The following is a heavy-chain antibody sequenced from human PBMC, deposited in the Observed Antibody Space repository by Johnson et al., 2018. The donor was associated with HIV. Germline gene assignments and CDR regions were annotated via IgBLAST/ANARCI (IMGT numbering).Heavy chain of an antibody. CDR3: ARDLGPNGRGAFDM. J-gene: IGHJ3*02. V-gene: IGHV3-20*04. D-gene: IGHD1-1*01. CDR2: INWNGGST. Sequence: MLLVESRGRVVWPGGSLRLTCAASEFTFGDFGMNWVRQAPGKGLDWVSNINWNGGSTTYADSVKGRFTISRDNAKNSVYLQMKNLRAEDTALYYCARDLGPNGRGAFDMWGRGTMVTVSS. CDR1: EFTFGDFG.